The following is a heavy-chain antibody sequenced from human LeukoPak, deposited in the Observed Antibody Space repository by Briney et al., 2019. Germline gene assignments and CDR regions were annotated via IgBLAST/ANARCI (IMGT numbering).Heavy chain of an antibody. CDR2: IIPIFGIA. Sequence: SVKVSCKASGGTFGSYAISWVRQAPGQGLEWMGRIIPIFGIANYAQKFQGRVTITADKSTSTAYMELSSLRSEDTAVYYCARALYYYDSSGYYYGAFDIWGQGTMVTVSS. D-gene: IGHD3-22*01. J-gene: IGHJ3*02. V-gene: IGHV1-69*04. CDR3: ARALYYYDSSGYYYGAFDI. CDR1: GGTFGSYA.